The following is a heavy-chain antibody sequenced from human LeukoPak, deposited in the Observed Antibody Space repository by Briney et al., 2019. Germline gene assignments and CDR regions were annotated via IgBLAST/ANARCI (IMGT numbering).Heavy chain of an antibody. J-gene: IGHJ6*03. V-gene: IGHV3-21*01. D-gene: IGHD3-10*01. CDR1: GFIFSSHG. CDR2: ISSRGSYI. CDR3: ARVDYGSGSYGYYYYYYMDV. Sequence: GGSLRLSCAASGFIFSSHGMNWVRQAPGKGLEWVSSISSRGSYIYYADSVKGRFTISRDNAKNSLYLQMNSLRAEDTAVYYCARVDYGSGSYGYYYYYYMDVWGKGTTVTISS.